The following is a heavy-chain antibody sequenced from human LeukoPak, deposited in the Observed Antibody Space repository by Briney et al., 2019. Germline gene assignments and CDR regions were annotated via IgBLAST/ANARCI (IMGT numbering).Heavy chain of an antibody. D-gene: IGHD2-15*01. Sequence: PSETLSLTCTVSGGSISSSSYYWGWIRQPPGKGLEWIGSIYYSGSTYYNPSLKSRVTISVDTSKSQFSLKLSSVTAADTAVYYCARLGYCSGGSCYMGYYYYYMDVWGKGTTVTISS. CDR2: IYYSGST. V-gene: IGHV4-39*01. CDR1: GGSISSSSYY. CDR3: ARLGYCSGGSCYMGYYYYYMDV. J-gene: IGHJ6*03.